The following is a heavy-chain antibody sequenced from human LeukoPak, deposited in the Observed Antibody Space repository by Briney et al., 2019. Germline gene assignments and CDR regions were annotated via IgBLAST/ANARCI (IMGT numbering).Heavy chain of an antibody. Sequence: GGSLRLSCAASGFTFSSYEMNWVRQAPGKGLEWVSYISRSGSTIYYADSVKGRFTLSRDNAKNSLYLQMNSLRAEDTAVYYCARHSIAAAGLLYYYYYMDVWGKGTTVTVSS. D-gene: IGHD6-13*01. V-gene: IGHV3-48*03. J-gene: IGHJ6*03. CDR2: ISRSGSTI. CDR3: ARHSIAAAGLLYYYYYMDV. CDR1: GFTFSSYE.